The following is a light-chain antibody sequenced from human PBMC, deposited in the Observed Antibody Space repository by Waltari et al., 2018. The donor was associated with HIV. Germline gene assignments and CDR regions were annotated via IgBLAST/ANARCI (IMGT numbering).Light chain of an antibody. CDR2: GAS. Sequence: DVVGTQSPDSLGVSLGETDTLSCKSSQCLLDSSNVKSYLAWYQQKPGQRPKLLIYGASTRETGVPDRFSGSGSGTDFTLTISRLQAEDVALYYCQQYYSIPYTFGHGTKLEIK. J-gene: IGKJ2*01. V-gene: IGKV4-1*01. CDR1: QCLLDSSNVKSY. CDR3: QQYYSIPYT.